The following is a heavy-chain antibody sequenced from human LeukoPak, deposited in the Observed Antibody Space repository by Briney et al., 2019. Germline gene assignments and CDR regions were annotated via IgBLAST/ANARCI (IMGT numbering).Heavy chain of an antibody. J-gene: IGHJ4*02. D-gene: IGHD5-12*01. CDR1: GFPFSDYY. V-gene: IGHV3-11*01. CDR3: GRDGSGSPDY. Sequence: NAGGSLRLSCAASGFPFSDYYMSWIRQAPGKGLEWVSYISSSGGNMYYADSVKGRFTISRGNAKNSLYLQMNSLRAEDTAVYYCGRDGSGSPDYWGQGTLVTVSS. CDR2: ISSSGGNM.